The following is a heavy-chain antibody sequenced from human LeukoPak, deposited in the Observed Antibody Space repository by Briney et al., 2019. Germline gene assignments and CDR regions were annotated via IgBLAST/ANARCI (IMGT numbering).Heavy chain of an antibody. CDR1: GGSTTTSTYY. D-gene: IGHD3-16*01. V-gene: IGHV4-39*01. J-gene: IGHJ4*02. CDR3: ALLRGGTYFDY. Sequence: PSETLSLTCTVSGGSTTTSTYYWGWIRQPPGKGLEWIGSISYSGSTYYNASLKSRVTISADTSKNQFSLKMSSVTAADTAVYYCALLRGGTYFDYWGQATLVTVSS. CDR2: ISYSGST.